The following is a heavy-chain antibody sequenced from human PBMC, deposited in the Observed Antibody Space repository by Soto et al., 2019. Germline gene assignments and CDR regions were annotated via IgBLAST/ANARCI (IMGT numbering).Heavy chain of an antibody. D-gene: IGHD3-22*01. CDR2: IKQDGSEK. V-gene: IGHV3-7*01. J-gene: IGHJ3*02. CDR3: ARVEYYCDSSGYDAFDI. CDR1: GFTFSSYW. Sequence: GGSLRLSCAASGFTFSSYWMSWVRQAPGKGLEWVANIKQDGSEKYYVDSVKGRFTISRDNAKNSLYLQMNSLRAEDTAVYYCARVEYYCDSSGYDAFDIWGQGTMVTVSS.